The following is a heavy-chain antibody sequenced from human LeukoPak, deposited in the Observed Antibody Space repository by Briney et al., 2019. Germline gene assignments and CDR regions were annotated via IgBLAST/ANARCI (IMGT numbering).Heavy chain of an antibody. D-gene: IGHD1/OR15-1a*01. Sequence: GGPLRLSCAASGFTFSSYGMHWVRQAPGKGREGVAVIWYDGSNKYYADSVKGRFTISRDDSKNTLYLQMNSLRAEDTAVYYCAKDLSRTRRFDYWGQGTLVTVSS. V-gene: IGHV3-33*06. J-gene: IGHJ4*02. CDR2: IWYDGSNK. CDR1: GFTFSSYG. CDR3: AKDLSRTRRFDY.